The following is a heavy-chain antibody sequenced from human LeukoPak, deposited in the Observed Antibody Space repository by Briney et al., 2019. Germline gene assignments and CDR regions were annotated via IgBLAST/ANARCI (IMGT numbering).Heavy chain of an antibody. CDR2: ISSSSSYI. J-gene: IGHJ3*02. CDR3: AKAPTVTDGAFDI. CDR1: GFTFSSYS. V-gene: IGHV3-21*04. Sequence: GGSLRLSCAASGFTFSSYSMNWVRQAPGKGLEWVSSISSSSSYIYYADSVKGRFTISRDNSKNTLYLQMNSLRAEDTAVYYCAKAPTVTDGAFDIWGQGTMVTVSS. D-gene: IGHD4-17*01.